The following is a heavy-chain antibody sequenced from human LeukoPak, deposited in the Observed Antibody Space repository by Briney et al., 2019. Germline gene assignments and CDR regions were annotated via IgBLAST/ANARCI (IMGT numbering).Heavy chain of an antibody. CDR3: ASGGFYDYFWGSYRSPKPFEY. V-gene: IGHV7-4-1*02. Sequence: ASVKVSCKASGYTFTSYAMNWLRQAPGQGLEWMGWINTNTGNPTYAQGFTGRFVFSLDTSVTTTYLHISGLKVDDTAVYYCASGGFYDYFWGSYRSPKPFEYWGQGTLLTVSS. J-gene: IGHJ4*02. D-gene: IGHD3-16*02. CDR2: INTNTGNP. CDR1: GYTFTSYA.